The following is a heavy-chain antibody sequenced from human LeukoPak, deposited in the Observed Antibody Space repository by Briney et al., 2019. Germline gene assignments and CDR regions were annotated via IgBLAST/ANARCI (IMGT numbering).Heavy chain of an antibody. D-gene: IGHD3-22*01. CDR2: ISSSSSTI. CDR3: ARDYDSSGYYLLDY. J-gene: IGHJ4*02. CDR1: GFTFSSYS. Sequence: PGGSLRLSCAASGFTFSSYSMNWVRQAPGKGLEWVSYISSSSSTIYYADSVKGRFTISRDNAKNSLYLQMNSLRSEDTAVYYCARDYDSSGYYLLDYWGQGTLVTVSS. V-gene: IGHV3-48*01.